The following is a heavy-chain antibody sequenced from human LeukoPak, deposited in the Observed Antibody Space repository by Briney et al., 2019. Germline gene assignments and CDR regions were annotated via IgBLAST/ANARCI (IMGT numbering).Heavy chain of an antibody. D-gene: IGHD3-10*01. CDR2: INHSGST. CDR1: GGSFSDYY. Sequence: SETLSLTCALYGGSFSDYYWSWIRQPPGKGLEWIGEINHSGSTSYNPSLKSRVTISVDTSKNQFSLKLNSVTAADTAVYYCASLHQVRGLTVFDYWGQGTLVTVSS. J-gene: IGHJ4*02. V-gene: IGHV4-34*01. CDR3: ASLHQVRGLTVFDY.